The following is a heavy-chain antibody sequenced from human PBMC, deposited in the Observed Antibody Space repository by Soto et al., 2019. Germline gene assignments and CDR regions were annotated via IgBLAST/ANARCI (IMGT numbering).Heavy chain of an antibody. Sequence: QVQLVQSGAEVKKPGSSVKVSCKASGGTFSSYAISWVRQAPGQGLEWMGGFIPIFGTANYAQKFQGRVTITADESTSTAYMELSSLRSEDTAVYYCAREGTLGGYSSPSGYWGQGTLVTVSS. D-gene: IGHD5-18*01. CDR3: AREGTLGGYSSPSGY. J-gene: IGHJ4*02. V-gene: IGHV1-69*12. CDR1: GGTFSSYA. CDR2: FIPIFGTA.